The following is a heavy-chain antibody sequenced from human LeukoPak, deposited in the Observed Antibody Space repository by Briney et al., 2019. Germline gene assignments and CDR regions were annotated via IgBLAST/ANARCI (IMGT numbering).Heavy chain of an antibody. CDR2: IYHSGST. CDR1: GFTFSSYSM. J-gene: IGHJ3*02. Sequence: GSLRLSCAASGFTFSSYSMNRVRQAPGKGLEWIGEIYHSGSTNYNPSLKSRVTISVDKSKNQFSLKLSSVTAADTAVYYCARGGNSRHAFDIWGQGTMVTVSS. CDR3: ARGGNSRHAFDI. D-gene: IGHD6-13*01. V-gene: IGHV4-4*02.